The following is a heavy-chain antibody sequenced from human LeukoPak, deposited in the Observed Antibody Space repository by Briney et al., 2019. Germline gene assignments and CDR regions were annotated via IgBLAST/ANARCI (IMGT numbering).Heavy chain of an antibody. J-gene: IGHJ3*02. D-gene: IGHD3-3*01. CDR2: IYPGDSDT. Sequence: PGDSLKISCKGSGYSFTSYWVGWVRQMPGKGLEWMGIIYPGDSDTRYSPSFQGQVTISADKSISTAYLQWSSLKASDTAMYYCARRPSYDFWSGYYGVDGLDIWGQGTMVTVSS. V-gene: IGHV5-51*01. CDR1: GYSFTSYW. CDR3: ARRPSYDFWSGYYGVDGLDI.